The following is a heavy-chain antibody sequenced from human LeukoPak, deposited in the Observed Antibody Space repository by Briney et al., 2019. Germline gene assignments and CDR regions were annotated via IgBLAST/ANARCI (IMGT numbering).Heavy chain of an antibody. CDR1: GFTFSSYS. CDR2: ISSSSSYI. D-gene: IGHD3-9*01. Sequence: GGSLRLSCAASGFTFSSYSMNWVRQAPGKGLEWVSFISSSSSYIYYADSVKGRFTIPRDNAKNSLYLQFNSLRAEDTAVYFCARGHYDILTSYYTIDYWGQGTLVTVSS. V-gene: IGHV3-21*01. CDR3: ARGHYDILTSYYTIDY. J-gene: IGHJ4*02.